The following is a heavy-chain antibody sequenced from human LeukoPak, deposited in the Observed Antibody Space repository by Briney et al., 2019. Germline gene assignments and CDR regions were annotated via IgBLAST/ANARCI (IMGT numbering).Heavy chain of an antibody. CDR3: ARAPNAGRTGSHWFDP. J-gene: IGHJ5*02. V-gene: IGHV3-64*01. Sequence: GGSLRLSCAASGFTFGNYDMHWVRQAPGKGLEYVSAISSRGDYTYYISSVKGRFTISRDNSKNTLYLQMGSLRAEDMAVYYCARAPNAGRTGSHWFDPWGQEALVTVSS. D-gene: IGHD3/OR15-3a*01. CDR2: ISSRGDYT. CDR1: GFTFGNYD.